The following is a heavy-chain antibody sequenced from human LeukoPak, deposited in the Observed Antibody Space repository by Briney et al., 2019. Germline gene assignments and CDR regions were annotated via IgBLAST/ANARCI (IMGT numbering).Heavy chain of an antibody. J-gene: IGHJ5*02. V-gene: IGHV3-21*06. CDR2: ISGRSSHI. CDR1: GFSFSDYD. Sequence: PGGSLRLSCTASGFSFSDYDMNWVRQAPGKGLEWVSSISGRSSHIYNADSAKGRFTISRDNVKNTLCLQMNSLRDEDTAVYYCGRAFPPLRTAAAGDLWGQGTLVTVS. CDR3: GRAFPPLRTAAAGDL. D-gene: IGHD6-13*01.